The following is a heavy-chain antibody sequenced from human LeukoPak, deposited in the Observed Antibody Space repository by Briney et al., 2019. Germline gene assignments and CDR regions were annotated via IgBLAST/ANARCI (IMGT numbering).Heavy chain of an antibody. D-gene: IGHD5-18*01. CDR2: IWYDGSNK. J-gene: IGHJ4*02. CDR1: GFTFSSYG. Sequence: GGSLRLSCAASGFTFSSYGMHWVRQAPGKGLEWVAVIWYDGSNKYYADSAKGRFTISRDNSKNTLYLQMNSPRAEDTAVYYCAKRSTAMALYYFDYWGQGTLVTVSS. V-gene: IGHV3-33*06. CDR3: AKRSTAMALYYFDY.